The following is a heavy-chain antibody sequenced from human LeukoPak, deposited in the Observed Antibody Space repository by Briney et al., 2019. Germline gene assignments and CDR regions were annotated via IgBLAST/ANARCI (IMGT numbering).Heavy chain of an antibody. V-gene: IGHV3-21*01. D-gene: IGHD6-13*01. CDR2: ISSSSSYI. CDR1: GFTFSSYS. J-gene: IGHJ6*03. CDR3: ARDHSSSWYYYYYMDV. Sequence: GGSLRLSCAASGFTFSSYSMNWVRQAPGKGLEWVSSISSSSSYIYYADSVKGRFTISRDNAKNSLYLQMNSLRAEDTAVYYCARDHSSSWYYYYYMDVWGKGTPVTVSS.